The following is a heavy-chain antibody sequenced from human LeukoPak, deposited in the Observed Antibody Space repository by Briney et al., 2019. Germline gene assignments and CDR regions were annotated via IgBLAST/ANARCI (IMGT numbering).Heavy chain of an antibody. J-gene: IGHJ3*02. CDR1: GYTFTGYY. Sequence: SGKVSCKASGYTFTGYYMHWVRQAPGQGLEWMGGIIPIFGTANYAQKFQGRVTITTDESTSTAYMELSSLRSEDTAVYYCARSLADDAFDIWGQGTMVTVSS. CDR3: ARSLADDAFDI. D-gene: IGHD6-13*01. CDR2: IIPIFGTA. V-gene: IGHV1-69*05.